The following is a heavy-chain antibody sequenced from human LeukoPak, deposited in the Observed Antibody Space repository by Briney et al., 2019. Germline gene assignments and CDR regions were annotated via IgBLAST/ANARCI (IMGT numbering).Heavy chain of an antibody. CDR2: IYYSGRT. Sequence: PSQTLSLTCTVSGGSISSGGYYWSWIRQHPGKGLEWIGYIYYSGRTNYSPSLKSRVTISVDTSKNQFSLNLSSVTAADTAMYYCARDRSPEGYYDSSHWDYYHGMDVWGQGTTVTVSS. CDR3: ARDRSPEGYYDSSHWDYYHGMDV. CDR1: GGSISSGGYY. V-gene: IGHV4-61*08. D-gene: IGHD3-22*01. J-gene: IGHJ6*02.